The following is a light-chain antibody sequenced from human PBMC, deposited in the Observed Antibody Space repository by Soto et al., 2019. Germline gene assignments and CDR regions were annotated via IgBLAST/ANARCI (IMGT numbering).Light chain of an antibody. V-gene: IGKV4-1*01. CDR1: QSVLYNSNNRSY. CDR2: WAS. CDR3: HQYYSTPLT. Sequence: DIVLTQSPDSLAVSLGERAAINCKSSQSVLYNSNNRSYLAWFQQKPGQPPKLLIYWASNRESGVPGQFRGSGSGTDFTLSISTLQAGEVAVYYCHQYYSTPLTFGRGTKVEIK. J-gene: IGKJ4*01.